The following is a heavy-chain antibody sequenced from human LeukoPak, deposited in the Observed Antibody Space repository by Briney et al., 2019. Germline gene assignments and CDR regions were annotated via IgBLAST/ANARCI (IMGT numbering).Heavy chain of an antibody. V-gene: IGHV4-34*01. CDR2: INHNGST. J-gene: IGHJ3*02. D-gene: IGHD5-12*01. Sequence: PSETLSLTCAVYGGSFSGYYWSWIRQPPGKGLEWIGEINHNGSTNYNPSLKSRVTISVDTSKNQFSLKLSSVTAADTAVYYCAVDNPPDAFDIWGQGTMVTVSS. CDR1: GGSFSGYY. CDR3: AVDNPPDAFDI.